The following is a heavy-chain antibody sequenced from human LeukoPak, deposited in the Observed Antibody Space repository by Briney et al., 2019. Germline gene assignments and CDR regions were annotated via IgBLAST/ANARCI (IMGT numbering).Heavy chain of an antibody. V-gene: IGHV3-7*04. CDR2: IKQDGSEK. CDR1: GFTFSTYW. CDR3: ARAVSGSYYAWFDP. D-gene: IGHD1-26*01. Sequence: GGSLRLSCAASGFTFSTYWMSWVRQAPGKGLEWVASIKQDGSEKYYVDSVKGRFTISRDNAQNSLYLQMNSLRAEDTAVYYCARAVSGSYYAWFDPWGQGTLVTVSS. J-gene: IGHJ5*02.